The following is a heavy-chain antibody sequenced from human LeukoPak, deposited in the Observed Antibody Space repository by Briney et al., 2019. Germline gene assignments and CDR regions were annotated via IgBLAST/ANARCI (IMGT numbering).Heavy chain of an antibody. D-gene: IGHD3-22*01. J-gene: IGHJ3*02. CDR2: ISPSGGST. Sequence: ASVKVSCKAFGYTFTSNYMHWVRQAPGQGPEWMGVISPSGGSTTYAQKFQGRVTMTRDTSTSTVYMELSSLRSEDTAVYYCARVKSYYYDTSDKDAFDIWGQGTMVTVSS. CDR1: GYTFTSNY. V-gene: IGHV1-46*01. CDR3: ARVKSYYYDTSDKDAFDI.